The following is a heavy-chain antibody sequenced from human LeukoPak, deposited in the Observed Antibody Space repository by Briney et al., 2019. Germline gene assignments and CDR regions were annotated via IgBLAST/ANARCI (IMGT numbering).Heavy chain of an antibody. V-gene: IGHV4-39*01. Sequence: SETLSLTCTVSGGSFSSSSYYWGWIRQPPGKGLEWIGSIYYSGSTYYNPSLKSRVTISVDTSKNQFSLKLSSVTAADTAVYYCARQAQRSAFTVTTDYFDYWGQGTLVTVSS. D-gene: IGHD4-17*01. CDR2: IYYSGST. CDR1: GGSFSSSSYY. J-gene: IGHJ4*02. CDR3: ARQAQRSAFTVTTDYFDY.